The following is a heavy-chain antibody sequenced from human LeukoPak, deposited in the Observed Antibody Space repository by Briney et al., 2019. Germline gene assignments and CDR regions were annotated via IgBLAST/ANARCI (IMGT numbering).Heavy chain of an antibody. V-gene: IGHV4-61*02. CDR1: GGSISSGSYY. CDR2: IYTSGST. J-gene: IGHJ4*02. Sequence: PSETLSLTCTVSGGSISSGSYYWSWIRQPAGKGLEWIGRIYTSGSTNYNPSLKSRVTISVDTSKNQFSLKLSSVTAADTAVCYCARDWGGDRGWDFDYWGQGTLVTVSS. CDR3: ARDWGGDRGWDFDY. D-gene: IGHD3-16*01.